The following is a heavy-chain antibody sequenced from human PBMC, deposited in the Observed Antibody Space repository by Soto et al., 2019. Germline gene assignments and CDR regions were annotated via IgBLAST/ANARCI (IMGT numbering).Heavy chain of an antibody. CDR1: GGSISSSNW. CDR3: AREGGLLGKSMVAAPL. Sequence: QVQLQESGPGLVKPSGTLSLTCAVSGGSISSSNWWSWVRQPPGKGLEWIGEIYHSGSTNYNPSLKSRVTISXXKXKXXFSLKLSSVTAADTAVYYCAREGGLLGKSMVAAPLWGQGTLVTVSS. V-gene: IGHV4-4*02. CDR2: IYHSGST. D-gene: IGHD2-15*01. J-gene: IGHJ4*02.